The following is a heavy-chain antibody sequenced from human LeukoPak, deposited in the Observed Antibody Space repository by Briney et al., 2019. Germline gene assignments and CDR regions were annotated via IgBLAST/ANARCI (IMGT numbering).Heavy chain of an antibody. CDR3: ARDRVGGDLTGVSLY. Sequence: ASVKVSCKASGYPPDNYDLTWVRQAPGQELEWMGWISAYNGNTHYAQKFRGRLTLTTETSTSTAYLELRSLKSDDTAVYYCARDRVGGDLTGVSLYWGQGTLVTVSS. J-gene: IGHJ4*01. CDR1: GYPPDNYD. CDR2: ISAYNGNT. D-gene: IGHD4-17*01. V-gene: IGHV1-18*01.